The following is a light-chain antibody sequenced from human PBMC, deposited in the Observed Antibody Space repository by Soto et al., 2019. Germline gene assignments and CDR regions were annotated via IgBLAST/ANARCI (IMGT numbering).Light chain of an antibody. CDR1: HPISSSY. V-gene: IGKV3-20*01. Sequence: EIALTQSPGTPSLSPGERATLSCRASHPISSSYLAWYQQKPGQAPRLLMYGISRRATGIPDRFSSSGSGTDFTLTITRLEPEDFAVYYCQQYVTSSPRTFGQGTKVDIK. CDR3: QQYVTSSPRT. J-gene: IGKJ1*01. CDR2: GIS.